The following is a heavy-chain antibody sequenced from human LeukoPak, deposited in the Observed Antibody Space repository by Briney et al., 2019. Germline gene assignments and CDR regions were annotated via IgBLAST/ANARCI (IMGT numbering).Heavy chain of an antibody. CDR3: ATRHEYSYPY. CDR2: IGGNGDTS. Sequence: GGSLRLSCAASGFIFNNYAMHWVRQAPGKGLEYVSAIGGNGDTSYYADSVKGGFTISRDNSKNTVYLQMGSLRTEDMAVYYCATRHEYSYPYWGQGTLVTVSS. D-gene: IGHD5-18*01. CDR1: GFIFNNYA. V-gene: IGHV3-64*02. J-gene: IGHJ4*02.